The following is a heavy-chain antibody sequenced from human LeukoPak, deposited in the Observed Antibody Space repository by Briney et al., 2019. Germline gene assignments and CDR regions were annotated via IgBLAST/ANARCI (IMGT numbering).Heavy chain of an antibody. V-gene: IGHV4-59*01. Sequence: SETLSLTCTVSGGSISTYYWNWIRQPPGKGLEWIGYIYYGGNVDYNPSLKSRVTISVDTSKNQFSLKLSSVTGADTAVYYCAGRNWREGYNYYGVDVWGQGTTVTVSS. D-gene: IGHD3-3*01. CDR2: IYYGGNV. CDR1: GGSISTYY. J-gene: IGHJ6*02. CDR3: AGRNWREGYNYYGVDV.